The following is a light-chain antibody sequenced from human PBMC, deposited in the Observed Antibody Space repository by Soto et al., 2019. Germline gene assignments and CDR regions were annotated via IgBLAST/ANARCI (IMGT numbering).Light chain of an antibody. V-gene: IGLV1-40*01. CDR2: GNS. J-gene: IGLJ3*02. CDR1: SSNIGAGYD. Sequence: QSVLTQTPSVSGAPGQRVTISCTGSSSNIGAGYDVHWYQQLPGTAPKPLIYGNSNRPSGVPDRFSGSKSGTSASLAITGLQAEDEADYYCQSYDSSLSGWVFGGGTKLTVL. CDR3: QSYDSSLSGWV.